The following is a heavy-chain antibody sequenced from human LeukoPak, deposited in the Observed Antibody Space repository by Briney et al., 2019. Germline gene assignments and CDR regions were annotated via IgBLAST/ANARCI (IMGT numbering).Heavy chain of an antibody. Sequence: PGGSLRLSCAASGFTFSSHSMNWVRQAPGKGLEWVSSISSSSNYIYYADSVKGRFTISRDNAKNSLYLQMNSLRAEDTALYYCARHANYDILTGYPFWGQGTLVTASS. J-gene: IGHJ4*02. CDR3: ARHANYDILTGYPF. D-gene: IGHD3-9*01. CDR1: GFTFSSHS. CDR2: ISSSSNYI. V-gene: IGHV3-21*04.